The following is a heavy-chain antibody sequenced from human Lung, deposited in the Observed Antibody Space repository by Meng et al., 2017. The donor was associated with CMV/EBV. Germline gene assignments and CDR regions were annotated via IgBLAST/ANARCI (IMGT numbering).Heavy chain of an antibody. D-gene: IGHD7-27*01. V-gene: IGHV1-2*02. J-gene: IGHJ4*02. CDR3: ARDNNWGPDY. CDR1: GYTFTAHY. Sequence: SVXVSCKASGYTFTAHYFHWVRQAPGQGLEWMGWIHPHRGDTNYAQQFQGRVTLTRDTSINTGYMELTRLTSDDTAVYYCARDNNWGPDYWGQGTRVTVAS. CDR2: IHPHRGDT.